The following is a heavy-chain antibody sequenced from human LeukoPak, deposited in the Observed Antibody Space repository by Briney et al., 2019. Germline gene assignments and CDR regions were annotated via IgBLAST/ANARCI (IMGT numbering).Heavy chain of an antibody. D-gene: IGHD3-3*01. CDR2: ISVSGGSP. CDR1: GFTFSSYA. J-gene: IGHJ5*02. CDR3: AKGLREYDFWSGYAT. V-gene: IGHV3-23*01. Sequence: PGGSLRLSCAASGFTFSSYAMMWVRQAPGKGLDWVSPISVSGGSPNYADSVKGRFTISRDNSKNTLFLQTNSLRAEDTALYYCAKGLREYDFWSGYATWGQGTLVTVSS.